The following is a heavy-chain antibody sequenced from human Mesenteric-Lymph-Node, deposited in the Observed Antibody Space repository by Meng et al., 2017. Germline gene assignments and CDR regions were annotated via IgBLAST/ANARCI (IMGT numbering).Heavy chain of an antibody. D-gene: IGHD3-22*01. J-gene: IGHJ6*02. CDR2: ISAYNGNT. CDR3: ARDSLYYYDSSGSLGYGMDV. CDR1: GYTFSNYG. V-gene: IGHV1-18*01. Sequence: ASVKVSCKASGYTFSNYGISWVRQAPGQGLEWMGWISAYNGNTNYAQKLQGRVTMTTDTSTSTAYMELRSLRSDDTAVYYCARDSLYYYDSSGSLGYGMDVWGQGTTVTVSS.